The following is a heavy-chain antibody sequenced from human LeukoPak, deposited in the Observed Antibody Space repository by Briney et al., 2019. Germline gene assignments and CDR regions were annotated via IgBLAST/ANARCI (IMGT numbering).Heavy chain of an antibody. CDR3: ARVGYSSGWYADY. Sequence: ASVKVSCKASGYTFTGYYMHWVRLAPGQGLEWMGWINPNSGGTNHAQKFQGRVTMTRDTSISTAYMELSRLRSDDTAVYYCARVGYSSGWYADYWGQGTLVTVSS. J-gene: IGHJ4*02. D-gene: IGHD6-19*01. CDR2: INPNSGGT. V-gene: IGHV1-2*02. CDR1: GYTFTGYY.